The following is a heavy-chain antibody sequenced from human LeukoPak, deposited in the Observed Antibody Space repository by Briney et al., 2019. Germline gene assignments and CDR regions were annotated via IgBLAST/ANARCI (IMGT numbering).Heavy chain of an antibody. Sequence: PGGSLRLSCAASKFTFSSYGMNWVRQAPGKGLEWVSYISSSGSTIYYADSVKGRFTISRDHTKRSLYLQMESLRAEDTAVYYCARPKLGYCSSVTCSAPNYYFDYWGQGTLVTVSS. J-gene: IGHJ4*02. CDR3: ARPKLGYCSSVTCSAPNYYFDY. CDR1: KFTFSSYG. D-gene: IGHD2-2*01. V-gene: IGHV3-48*01. CDR2: ISSSGSTI.